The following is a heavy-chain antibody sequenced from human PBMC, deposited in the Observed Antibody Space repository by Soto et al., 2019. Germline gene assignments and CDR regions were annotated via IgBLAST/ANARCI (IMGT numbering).Heavy chain of an antibody. Sequence: SVKVSCKASGGTFSSYAISWVRQAPGQGLERMGGIIPIFGTANYAQKFQGRVTITADESTSTAYMELSSLRSEDTAVYYCARGDIVVVVAAIVEFTPLYGMDVWGQGTTVTVSS. CDR3: ARGDIVVVVAAIVEFTPLYGMDV. CDR1: GGTFSSYA. V-gene: IGHV1-69*13. CDR2: IIPIFGTA. J-gene: IGHJ6*02. D-gene: IGHD2-15*01.